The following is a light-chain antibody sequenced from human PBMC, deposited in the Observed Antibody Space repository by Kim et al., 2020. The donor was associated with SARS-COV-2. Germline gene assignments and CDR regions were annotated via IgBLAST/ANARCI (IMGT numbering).Light chain of an antibody. V-gene: IGLV3-19*01. CDR1: ILVFDY. CDR2: CKN. Sequence: AFRQKVPTTCPGAILVFDYASWYHQKPGQAPVLVVYCKNRRSSGIPARFSGSSSGDTPSLTITGAQAEDEADYYCNCRGSSGDHLVFGGGTKLTFL. CDR3: NCRGSSGDHLV. J-gene: IGLJ2*01.